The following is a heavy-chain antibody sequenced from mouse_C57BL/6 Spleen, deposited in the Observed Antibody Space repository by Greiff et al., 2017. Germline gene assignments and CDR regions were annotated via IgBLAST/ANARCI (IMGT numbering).Heavy chain of an antibody. CDR2: IDPSDSET. CDR1: GYTFTSYW. D-gene: IGHD2-2*01. J-gene: IGHJ2*01. Sequence: VQLQQPGAELVRPGSSVKLSCKASGYTFTSYWMHWVKQRPIQGLEWIGNIDPSDSETHYNQKFKDKATLTVDKSSSTAYMQLSSLTSEDSAVYYCARGLSSTMVTTGFDYWGQGTTLTVSS. V-gene: IGHV1-52*01. CDR3: ARGLSSTMVTTGFDY.